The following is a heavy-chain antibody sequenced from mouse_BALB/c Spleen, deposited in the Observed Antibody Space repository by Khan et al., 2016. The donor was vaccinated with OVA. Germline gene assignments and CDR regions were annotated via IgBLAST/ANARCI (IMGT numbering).Heavy chain of an antibody. J-gene: IGHJ4*01. CDR2: IYPGNVNT. Sequence: VQLQESGPELVKPGPSVRISCKASGYTFTNYYIHWVKQRPGQGLEWIGWIYPGNVNTKYNETFKGKATVTADKSSSTAYMQLSSLTSEESAVYFCARSSLYATGAMDYWGQGTSVTVSS. V-gene: IGHV1S56*01. CDR1: GYTFTNYY. CDR3: ARSSLYATGAMDY. D-gene: IGHD1-1*01.